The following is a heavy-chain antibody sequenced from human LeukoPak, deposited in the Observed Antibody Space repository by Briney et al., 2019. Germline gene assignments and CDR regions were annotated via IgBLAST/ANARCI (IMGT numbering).Heavy chain of an antibody. CDR1: GGSISSYY. CDR3: GRNDSGSNAFDY. V-gene: IGHV4-4*07. J-gene: IGHJ4*02. CDR2: IYTSGST. D-gene: IGHD3-10*01. Sequence: PSETLSLTCTVSGGSISSYYWSWIRQPAGRGLVWIGRIYTSGSTNYNPSLKSRVTMSVDTSKNQFSLKLSSVAAADTAVYYCGRNDSGSNAFDYCGQDNLVTVSS.